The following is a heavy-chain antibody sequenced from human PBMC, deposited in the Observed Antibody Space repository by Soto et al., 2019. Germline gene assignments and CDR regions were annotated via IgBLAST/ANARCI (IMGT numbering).Heavy chain of an antibody. Sequence: PSETLCLTCTVSGGPISSYYWSWIRQPPGKGLEWIGYIYYSGSTNYNPSLKSRVTISVDTSKNQFSLKLSSVTAADTAVYYCARGIAVAGNAAFDIWGQGTMVTVSS. D-gene: IGHD6-19*01. CDR2: IYYSGST. V-gene: IGHV4-59*01. CDR3: ARGIAVAGNAAFDI. CDR1: GGPISSYY. J-gene: IGHJ3*02.